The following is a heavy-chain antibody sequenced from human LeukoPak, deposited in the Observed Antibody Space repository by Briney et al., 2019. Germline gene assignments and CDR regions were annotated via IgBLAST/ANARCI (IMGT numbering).Heavy chain of an antibody. D-gene: IGHD3-16*01. J-gene: IGHJ3*02. CDR3: ARDPSKYYDYVWGSYRDDAFDI. V-gene: IGHV4-59*12. CDR1: GGSISSYY. Sequence: SETLSLTCTVSGGSISSYYWSWIRQPPGKGLEWIGYIYYSGSTNYNPSLKSRVTISVDTSKNQFSLKLSSVTAADTAVYYCARDPSKYYDYVWGSYRDDAFDIWGQGTMVTVSS. CDR2: IYYSGST.